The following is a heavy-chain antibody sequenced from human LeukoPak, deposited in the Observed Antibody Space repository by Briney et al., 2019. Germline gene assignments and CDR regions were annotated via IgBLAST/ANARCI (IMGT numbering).Heavy chain of an antibody. CDR3: AADLHGSGSYAFDY. CDR2: IVVGSGNT. CDR1: GFTFTSSA. J-gene: IGHJ4*02. Sequence: SVKVSCKASGFTFTSSAVQWVRQARGQRLEWIGWIVVGSGNTNYAQKFRERVTITRDMSTSTAYMELSSLRSEDTAVYYCAADLHGSGSYAFDYWGQGTLVTVSS. D-gene: IGHD3-10*01. V-gene: IGHV1-58*01.